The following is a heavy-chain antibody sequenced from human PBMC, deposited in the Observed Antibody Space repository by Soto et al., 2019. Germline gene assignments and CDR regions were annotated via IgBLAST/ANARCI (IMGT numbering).Heavy chain of an antibody. CDR3: ASGGSTNYGMDV. Sequence: PSETLSLTCAVSGGSISSGGYSWSWIRQPPGKGLEWIGYIYHSGSTYYNPSLKSRVTIAVDRSKNQFSLKLSSVTAADTAVYYGASGGSTNYGMDVWGQGTTVTVSS. CDR1: GGSISSGGYS. D-gene: IGHD3-16*01. V-gene: IGHV4-30-2*01. CDR2: IYHSGST. J-gene: IGHJ6*02.